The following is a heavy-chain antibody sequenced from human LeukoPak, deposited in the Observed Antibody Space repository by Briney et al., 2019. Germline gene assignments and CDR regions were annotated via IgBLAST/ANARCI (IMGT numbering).Heavy chain of an antibody. J-gene: IGHJ4*02. V-gene: IGHV3-48*02. Sequence: QTGGSLRLSCAASGFTFSSYSMNWVRQAPGKGLEWVSYISSGSNTIYYADSVKGRFTISRDNAKNSLYLQMNSLRYEDTAVYYCARGKLYIDYWGQGTLVTVSP. D-gene: IGHD1-26*01. CDR3: ARGKLYIDY. CDR1: GFTFSSYS. CDR2: ISSGSNTI.